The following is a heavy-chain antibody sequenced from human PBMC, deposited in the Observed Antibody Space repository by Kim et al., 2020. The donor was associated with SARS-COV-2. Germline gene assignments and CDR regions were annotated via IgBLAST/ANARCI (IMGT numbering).Heavy chain of an antibody. CDR1: GFTFSSYA. CDR2: ISGSGGST. V-gene: IGHV3-23*01. Sequence: GGSLRLSCAASGFTFSSYAMSWVRQAPGKGLEWVSAISGSGGSTYYADSVKGRFTISRDNSKNTLYLQMNSLRAEDTAVYYCAKDPQDYYGSGSLNWFDPWGQGTLVTVSS. J-gene: IGHJ5*02. CDR3: AKDPQDYYGSGSLNWFDP. D-gene: IGHD3-10*01.